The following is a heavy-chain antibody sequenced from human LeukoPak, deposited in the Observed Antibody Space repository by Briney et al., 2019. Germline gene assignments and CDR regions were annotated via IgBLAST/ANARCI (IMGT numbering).Heavy chain of an antibody. CDR1: GFTFSSYS. CDR3: ARDPSFIAPNEAGDY. V-gene: IGHV3-48*01. D-gene: IGHD6-13*01. Sequence: GGSLRLSCAASGFTFSSYSMNWVRQAPGKGLEWVSYISSSSSTIYYADSVKSRITISRYNAKNSLYLQMNSLRAEDTAVYYCARDPSFIAPNEAGDYWGQGTLVTVSS. J-gene: IGHJ4*02. CDR2: ISSSSSTI.